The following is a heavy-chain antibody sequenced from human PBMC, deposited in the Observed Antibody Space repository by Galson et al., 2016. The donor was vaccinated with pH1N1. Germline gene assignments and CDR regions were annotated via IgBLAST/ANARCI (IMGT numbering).Heavy chain of an antibody. CDR2: IFWNDDR. J-gene: IGHJ5*02. CDR3: AHREYGDFVGSFDP. D-gene: IGHD4-17*01. Sequence: PALVKPTQTLRLTCTLSGFSLSTSAVGVGWIRQPSGKALEWLALIFWNDDRYYRPSLKNRLTITKGTSENLVVLTMTNMDPVDTATYYCAHREYGDFVGSFDPWGQGALVTVSS. CDR1: GFSLSTSAVG. V-gene: IGHV2-5*01.